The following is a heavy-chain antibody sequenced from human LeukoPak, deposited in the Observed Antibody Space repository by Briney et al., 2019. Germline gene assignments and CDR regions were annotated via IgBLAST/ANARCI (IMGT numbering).Heavy chain of an antibody. D-gene: IGHD2-15*01. CDR1: GFTFNTYA. CDR2: ISYDGSSK. Sequence: GGSLRLSCAASGFTFNTYAIHWVRQAPGKGPEWLAVISYDGSSKYYADSVKGRFTNYRDNSKNTMYLQMTSLRPEDTAGFYCAKAYCTGGSCYGRYYYGMDVWGQGTTVTVSS. V-gene: IGHV3-30*18. CDR3: AKAYCTGGSCYGRYYYGMDV. J-gene: IGHJ6*02.